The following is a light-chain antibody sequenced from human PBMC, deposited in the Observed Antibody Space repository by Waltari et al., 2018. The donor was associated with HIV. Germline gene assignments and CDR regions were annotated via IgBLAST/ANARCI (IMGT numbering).Light chain of an antibody. CDR1: SGHSHHA. Sequence: QLVLTQSPSASASLGASVKLTCTLSSGHSHHAIAWHQQQPEKGPRYLMKLNSDGSHTKGDGSPDRFSGSSSGAGRYLTISTLQSEDEADYYCQTWGTGIQVFGSGTKVTVL. CDR2: LNSDGSH. V-gene: IGLV4-69*01. CDR3: QTWGTGIQV. J-gene: IGLJ1*01.